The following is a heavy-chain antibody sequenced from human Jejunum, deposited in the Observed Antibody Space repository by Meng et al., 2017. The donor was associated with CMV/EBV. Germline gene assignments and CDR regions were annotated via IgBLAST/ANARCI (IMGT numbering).Heavy chain of an antibody. CDR1: FTFSNYG. D-gene: IGHD5-12*01. V-gene: IGHV3-23*01. CDR2: IGVSARTT. Sequence: FTFSNYGMSWVRQAPGKGLEWVSGIGVSARTTHHADSVKGRFSISRDNSKNTLDLQMHSLRADDTAIYYCAKERVSRGFSGYDYDSWGQGTLVTVSS. CDR3: AKERVSRGFSGYDYDS. J-gene: IGHJ4*02.